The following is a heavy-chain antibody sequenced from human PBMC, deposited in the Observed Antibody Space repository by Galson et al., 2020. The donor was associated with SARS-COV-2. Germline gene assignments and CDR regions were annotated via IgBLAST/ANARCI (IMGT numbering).Heavy chain of an antibody. CDR3: ARGPISRYYLYYAMDV. V-gene: IGHV4-34*01. Sequence: ETSETLSLTCAVFGETFSDFFWIWIRQPPGKRLEWIGEINHSGSTKYSPSLKSRVTISVDTSKNQFSLRLSSVTAADTAVYYCARGPISRYYLYYAMDVWGQGTTVTVSS. CDR1: GETFSDFF. J-gene: IGHJ6*02. CDR2: INHSGST.